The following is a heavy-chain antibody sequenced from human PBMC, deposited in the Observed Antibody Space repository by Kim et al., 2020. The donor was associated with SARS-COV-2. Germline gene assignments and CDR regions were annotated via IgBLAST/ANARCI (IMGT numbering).Heavy chain of an antibody. Sequence: DSVQGRFTISRDNSKNTLYLQMNSLRAEDTAVYYCAKGSSQLLLYPVGYWGQGTLVTVSS. D-gene: IGHD2-2*02. J-gene: IGHJ4*02. V-gene: IGHV3-30*02. CDR3: AKGSSQLLLYPVGY.